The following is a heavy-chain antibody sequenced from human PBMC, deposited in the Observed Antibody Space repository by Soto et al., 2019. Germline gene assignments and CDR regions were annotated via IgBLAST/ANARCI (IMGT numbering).Heavy chain of an antibody. Sequence: PGGSLRLSCAASGFTFSSYAMSWVRQAPGKGLEWVSAISGSGGSTYYADSVKGRFTISRDNSKNTLYLQMNSLRAEDTAVYYCAKAPIRIAAAGPLYFDYWGQGTLVTAPQ. CDR1: GFTFSSYA. J-gene: IGHJ4*02. CDR3: AKAPIRIAAAGPLYFDY. D-gene: IGHD6-13*01. CDR2: ISGSGGST. V-gene: IGHV3-23*01.